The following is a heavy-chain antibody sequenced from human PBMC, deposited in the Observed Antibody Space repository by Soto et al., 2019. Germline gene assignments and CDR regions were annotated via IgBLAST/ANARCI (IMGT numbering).Heavy chain of an antibody. D-gene: IGHD3-22*01. Sequence: SETLSLTCTVSGGSISSGGYYWSWIRQHPGKGLEWIGYIYYSGSTYYNPSLKSRVTISVDTSKNQFSLKLSSVTAADTAVYYCGASGYYYKGYYFDYWGQGTLVTVSS. CDR1: GGSISSGGYY. V-gene: IGHV4-31*03. CDR3: GASGYYYKGYYFDY. CDR2: IYYSGST. J-gene: IGHJ4*02.